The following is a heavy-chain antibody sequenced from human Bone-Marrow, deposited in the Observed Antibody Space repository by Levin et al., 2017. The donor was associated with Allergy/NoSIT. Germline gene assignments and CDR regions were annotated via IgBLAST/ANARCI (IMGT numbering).Heavy chain of an antibody. CDR1: GFTFSSYA. CDR2: ISGSGGGT. D-gene: IGHD2-15*01. Sequence: PGGSLRLSCAASGFTFSSYAMSWVRQAPGKGLEWVSAISGSGGGTYYADSVKGRFAISRDNSKNTLYLQMNSLRAEDTAVYYCARRGYCSGGSCYSPEIDCWGQGTLVTVSS. V-gene: IGHV3-23*01. CDR3: ARRGYCSGGSCYSPEIDC. J-gene: IGHJ4*02.